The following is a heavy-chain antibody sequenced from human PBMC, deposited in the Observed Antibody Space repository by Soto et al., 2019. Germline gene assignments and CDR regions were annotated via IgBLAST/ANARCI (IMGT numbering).Heavy chain of an antibody. CDR2: ISYDGSNK. D-gene: IGHD1-26*01. J-gene: IGHJ6*02. Sequence: QPGGSLRLSCAASGFTFSSYGMHWVRQAPGKGLEWVAVISYDGSNKYYADSVKGRFTISRDNSKNTLYLQMNSLRAEDTAVYYCAKDHPGQWELLSGMDVWGQGTTVTVSS. V-gene: IGHV3-30*18. CDR3: AKDHPGQWELLSGMDV. CDR1: GFTFSSYG.